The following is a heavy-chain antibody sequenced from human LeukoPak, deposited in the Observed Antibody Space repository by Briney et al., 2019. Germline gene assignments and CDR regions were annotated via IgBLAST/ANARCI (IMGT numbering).Heavy chain of an antibody. J-gene: IGHJ4*02. D-gene: IGHD2-15*01. CDR2: INADEDRA. V-gene: IGHV3-74*01. CDR3: ARGGPTYCSGDSCYPGDY. Sequence: GGSLRLSCAASGFTFSDYWMHWVRQAPGKGLVWVSHINADEDRAAYADSVKGRFTISRDNARNTLYLQMNSLRAEDTAVYYCARGGPTYCSGDSCYPGDYWGQGTLVTVSS. CDR1: GFTFSDYW.